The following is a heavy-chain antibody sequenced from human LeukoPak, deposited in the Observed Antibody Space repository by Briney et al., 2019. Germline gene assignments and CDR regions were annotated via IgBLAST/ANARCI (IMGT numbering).Heavy chain of an antibody. V-gene: IGHV3-48*01. D-gene: IGHD3-10*01. Sequence: GGSLRLSCAASGFTFSSYSMNWVRQAPGKGLEWVSYISSSSSTIYYADSVKGRSTISRDNAKNSLYLQMNSLRAEDTAVYYCARELCFGGRGARTTDFDYWGQGTLVTVSS. CDR1: GFTFSSYS. J-gene: IGHJ4*02. CDR3: ARELCFGGRGARTTDFDY. CDR2: ISSSSSTI.